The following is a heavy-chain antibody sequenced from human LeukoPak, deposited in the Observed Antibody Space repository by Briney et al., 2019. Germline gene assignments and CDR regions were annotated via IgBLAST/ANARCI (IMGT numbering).Heavy chain of an antibody. J-gene: IGHJ4*02. V-gene: IGHV3-21*01. CDR3: AIGGGYTYGLPLDS. CDR1: GLFFSGYE. Sequence: GGSLRLSCEASGLFFSGYEMNWVRQAPGKGLEWVSSISSSSSHIFYADSVKGRFTISRDNAKNSLNSQMNSLRAEDTAVYYCAIGGGYTYGLPLDSCGQGTLVTVSS. CDR2: ISSSSSHI. D-gene: IGHD5-18*01.